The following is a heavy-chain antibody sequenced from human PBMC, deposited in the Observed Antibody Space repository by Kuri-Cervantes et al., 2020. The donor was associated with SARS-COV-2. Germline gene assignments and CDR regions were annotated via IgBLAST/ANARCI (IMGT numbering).Heavy chain of an antibody. J-gene: IGHJ4*02. CDR3: ARMYYDFWSGYYKYYFDY. D-gene: IGHD3-3*01. V-gene: IGHV4-59*01. CDR2: IYYSGST. CDR1: GGSISSYY. Sequence: SETLSLTCTVPGGSISSYYWSWIRQPPGKGLEWIGYIYYSGSTNYNPSLKSRVTISVDTSKNQFSLKLSSVTAADTAVYYCARMYYDFWSGYYKYYFDYWGQGTLVTVSS.